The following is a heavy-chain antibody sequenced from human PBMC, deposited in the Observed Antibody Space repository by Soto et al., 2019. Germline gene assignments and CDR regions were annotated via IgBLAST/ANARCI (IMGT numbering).Heavy chain of an antibody. D-gene: IGHD1-26*01. CDR3: AKDDGAGFKS. CDR2: IFPLLAMV. Sequence: QVNLVQSGTEMKKPGSSVMVSCKVTGGDLSNSGISWVRQAPGQGLEWMGGIFPLLAMVDYSQKFQGRVTISADESTNTAYMDLGSLRSEDTAGYYRAKDDGAGFKSWGQGPLVIVSS. CDR1: GGDLSNSG. V-gene: IGHV1-69*04. J-gene: IGHJ4*02.